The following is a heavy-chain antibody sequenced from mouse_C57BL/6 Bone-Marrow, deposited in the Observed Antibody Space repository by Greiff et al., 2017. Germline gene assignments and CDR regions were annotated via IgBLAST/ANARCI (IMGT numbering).Heavy chain of an antibody. D-gene: IGHD4-1*01. CDR2: IDPSDSYT. V-gene: IGHV1-69*01. CDR1: GYTFTSYW. J-gene: IGHJ2*01. Sequence: QVQLQQPGAELVMPGASVKLSCKASGYTFTSYWMHWVKQRPGQGLEWIGEIDPSDSYTNYNQKFKGKSTLTVYKSSSTAYMQLSSLTSEDSAVYYCARDWDKNFDYWGQGTTLTVSS. CDR3: ARDWDKNFDY.